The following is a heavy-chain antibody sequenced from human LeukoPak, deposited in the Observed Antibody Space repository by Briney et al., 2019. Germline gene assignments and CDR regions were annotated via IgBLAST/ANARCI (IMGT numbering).Heavy chain of an antibody. V-gene: IGHV3-74*01. CDR1: GFTFSSYW. Sequence: GGSLRLSCAASGFTFSSYWMHWVRQAPGKGLVWVSRINSDGSSTSYADSVKGRFTISRDNAKNTLYLQMNSLRAEDTAVYYCARGGIPITFGGAYNWFDPWGQGTLVTVSS. CDR2: INSDGSST. D-gene: IGHD3-16*01. J-gene: IGHJ5*02. CDR3: ARGGIPITFGGAYNWFDP.